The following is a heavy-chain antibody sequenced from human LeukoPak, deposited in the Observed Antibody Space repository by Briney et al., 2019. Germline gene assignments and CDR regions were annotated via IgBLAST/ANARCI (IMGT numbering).Heavy chain of an antibody. V-gene: IGHV3-7*01. CDR2: INQVGSEK. J-gene: IGHJ6*04. Sequence: GGSLRLSCAASGFTFNSYWMTWVRQAPGKGLEWVANINQVGSEKYYVDSVKGRFTTSRDNAENSLYLQMNSLRAEDTAVYFCVRESGFWSGPGIGRPLDAWGKGTTVTVSS. D-gene: IGHD3-3*01. CDR1: GFTFNSYW. CDR3: VRESGFWSGPGIGRPLDA.